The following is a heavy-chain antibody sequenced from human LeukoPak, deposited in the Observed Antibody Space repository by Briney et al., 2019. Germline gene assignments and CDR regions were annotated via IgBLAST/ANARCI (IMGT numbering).Heavy chain of an antibody. CDR1: GFTFSSYW. D-gene: IGHD2-15*01. Sequence: GGSQRLSCAASGFTFSSYWMSWVRQAPGKGLEWVANIKQDGSEKYYVDSVKGRFTISRDNAKNSLYPQMNSLRAEDTAVYYCARSRGLVVVAATDYWGQGTLVTVSS. CDR2: IKQDGSEK. CDR3: ARSRGLVVVAATDY. J-gene: IGHJ4*02. V-gene: IGHV3-7*03.